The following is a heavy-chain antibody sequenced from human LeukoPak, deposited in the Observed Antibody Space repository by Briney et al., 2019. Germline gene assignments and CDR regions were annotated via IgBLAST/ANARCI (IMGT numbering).Heavy chain of an antibody. CDR3: SSREGRTSIIVVQNSGPTDAFDT. Sequence: ASVKVSRKASGYTFIDYYIHWVRHAPGQGLEWMGRVNPNNGGTDFAQRFQGRVTMTTDTSISTAYLELSSLRSDDTGVYYCSSREGRTSIIVVQNSGPTDAFDTSGDGTIVSASS. V-gene: IGHV1-2*05. CDR2: VNPNNGGT. D-gene: IGHD2-15*01. J-gene: IGHJ3*02. CDR1: GYTFIDYY.